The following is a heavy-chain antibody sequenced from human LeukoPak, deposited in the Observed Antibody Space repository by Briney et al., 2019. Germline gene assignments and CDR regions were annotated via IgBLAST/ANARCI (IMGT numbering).Heavy chain of an antibody. CDR1: GFSFSTYA. V-gene: IGHV3-23*01. J-gene: IGHJ4*02. CDR2: ISATGGST. Sequence: GGSLRLSCAASGFSFSTYAMSWVRQAPGKGLEWVSAISATGGSTYYADSVKGRFTISRDNSKNTLYLQINTLRAEDTAVYYCANRPLDYWGQATLVTV. CDR3: ANRPLDY.